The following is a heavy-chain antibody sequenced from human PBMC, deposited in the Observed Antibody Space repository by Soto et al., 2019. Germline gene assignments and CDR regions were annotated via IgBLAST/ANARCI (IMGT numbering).Heavy chain of an antibody. CDR2: IYYSGST. CDR1: GGSISSGGYY. V-gene: IGHV4-31*03. D-gene: IGHD5-12*01. CDR3: ARFNSARPLSALVAFDY. J-gene: IGHJ4*02. Sequence: PSETLSLTCTVSGGSISSGGYYWSWIRQHPGKGLEWIGYIYYSGSTYYNPSLKSRVTISVDTSKNQFSLKLSSVTAADTAVYYCARFNSARPLSALVAFDYWGQGTLVTVSS.